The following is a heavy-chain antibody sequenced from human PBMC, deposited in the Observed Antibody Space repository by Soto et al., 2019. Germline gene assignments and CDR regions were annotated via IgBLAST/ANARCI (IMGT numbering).Heavy chain of an antibody. V-gene: IGHV4-30-2*01. D-gene: IGHD6-13*01. J-gene: IGHJ4*02. CDR3: ARGLNTAAALDY. CDR1: GGSISSGGYS. Sequence: QLQLQESGSGLVKPSQTLSLTCAVSGGSISSGGYSWSWIRQPPGKGLEWIGYIYHSGSTYYNPSLKRRVTISVDRSQNQFTLKLSSVTAADTAVYYCARGLNTAAALDYWGQGTLVTVSS. CDR2: IYHSGST.